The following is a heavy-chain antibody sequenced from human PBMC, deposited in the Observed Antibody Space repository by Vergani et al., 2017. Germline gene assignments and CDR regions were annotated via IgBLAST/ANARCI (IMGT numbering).Heavy chain of an antibody. CDR1: GGTFSSYA. Sequence: QVQLVQSGAEVKKPGSSVKVSCKASGGTFSSYAISWVRQAPGQGLEWMGRIIPILGIANYAQKFQGRVTITADKSTSTAYMELSSLRSEDTAVYYCAXDGPGYCTNGVCFGPDYWGQGTLVTVSS. CDR2: IIPILGIA. D-gene: IGHD2-8*01. V-gene: IGHV1-69*04. J-gene: IGHJ4*02. CDR3: AXDGPGYCTNGVCFGPDY.